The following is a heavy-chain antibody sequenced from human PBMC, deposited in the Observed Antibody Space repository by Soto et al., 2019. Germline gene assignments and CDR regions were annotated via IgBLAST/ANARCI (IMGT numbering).Heavy chain of an antibody. CDR2: MDPRNGNT. CDR3: ARDLGDFRSTSGVFLYGMDV. CDR1: GYTFSNFD. J-gene: IGHJ6*02. V-gene: IGHV1-8*01. Sequence: QVQLVQSGAEVKKPGASVKVSCKASGYTFSNFDINWVRQAPGQGLEWVGWMDPRNGNTGYAEKFQCRVTMTGNTAISTAYMELSSLRSEDTAVYYCARDLGDFRSTSGVFLYGMDVWGQGTTVTVS. D-gene: IGHD3-3*01.